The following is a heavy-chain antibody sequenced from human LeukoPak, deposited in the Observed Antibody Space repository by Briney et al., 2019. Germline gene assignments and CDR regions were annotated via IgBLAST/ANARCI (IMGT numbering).Heavy chain of an antibody. D-gene: IGHD2-2*01. CDR3: AKAKGGYCSSTSCPPNDAFDI. CDR2: ISSSSSYI. V-gene: IGHV3-21*04. J-gene: IGHJ3*02. Sequence: PGGSLRLSCAASGFTFSSYSMNWVRQAPGKGLEWVSSISSSSSYIYYADSVKGRFTISRDNAKNSPYLQMNSLRAEDMALYYCAKAKGGYCSSTSCPPNDAFDIWGQGAMVTVSS. CDR1: GFTFSSYS.